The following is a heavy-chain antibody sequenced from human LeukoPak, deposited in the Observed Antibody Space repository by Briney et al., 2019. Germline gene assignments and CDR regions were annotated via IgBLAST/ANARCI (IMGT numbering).Heavy chain of an antibody. D-gene: IGHD2-2*01. CDR3: ARDVYCGSTSCYWYYYYGMDV. Sequence: ASVKVSCKASGYTFTSYAMNWVRQAPGQGLEWMGWINTNTGNPTYAQGFTGRFVFSLDTSVSTAYLQISSLKAEDTAVYYCARDVYCGSTSCYWYYYYGMDVWGQGTTVTVSS. CDR2: INTNTGNP. J-gene: IGHJ6*02. V-gene: IGHV7-4-1*02. CDR1: GYTFTSYA.